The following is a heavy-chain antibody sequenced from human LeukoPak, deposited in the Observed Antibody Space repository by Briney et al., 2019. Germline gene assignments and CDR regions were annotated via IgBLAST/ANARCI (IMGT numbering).Heavy chain of an antibody. CDR3: ARTGGWSGYYSSYYMDV. J-gene: IGHJ6*03. Sequence: SETLSLTCAVYGGSFSGCYWSWIRQPPGKGLEWIGEINHSGSTNYNPSLKSRVTISVDTSKNQFSLRLSSVTAADTAVYYCARTGGWSGYYSSYYMDVWGKGTTVTVSS. V-gene: IGHV4-34*01. CDR1: GGSFSGCY. D-gene: IGHD3-3*01. CDR2: INHSGST.